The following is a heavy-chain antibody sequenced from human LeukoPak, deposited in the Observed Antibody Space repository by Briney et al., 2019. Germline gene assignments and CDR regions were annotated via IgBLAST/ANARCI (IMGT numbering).Heavy chain of an antibody. Sequence: GGSLRLSCAASGFTFSSYGMHWVRQAPGKGLEWVAFIRYDGSNKYYADSVKGRFTISRDNSKNTLYLQMNSLRPEDTAVYYCAKGLYYYDSSDLDYWGQGTLVTVSS. J-gene: IGHJ4*02. CDR2: IRYDGSNK. CDR3: AKGLYYYDSSDLDY. D-gene: IGHD3-22*01. CDR1: GFTFSSYG. V-gene: IGHV3-30*02.